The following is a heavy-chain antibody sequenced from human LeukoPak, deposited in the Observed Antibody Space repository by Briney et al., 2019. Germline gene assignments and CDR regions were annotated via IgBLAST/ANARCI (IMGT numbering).Heavy chain of an antibody. CDR1: GLTFSSYV. CDR2: ITSSSNTV. J-gene: IGHJ4*02. Sequence: PGGSLRLSCAASGLTFSSYVMFWARQAPGKGLEWVSYITSSSNTVHYADSVKGRFTLSRDNAKSSLYLQMKNLRAEDTPIYYXXXXXXXWXLADYWGQGTLVTVSS. D-gene: IGHD6-19*01. V-gene: IGHV3-48*01. CDR3: XXXXXXWXLADY.